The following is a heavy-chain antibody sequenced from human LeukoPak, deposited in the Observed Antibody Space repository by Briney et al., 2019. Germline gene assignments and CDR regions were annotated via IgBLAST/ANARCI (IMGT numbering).Heavy chain of an antibody. J-gene: IGHJ4*02. Sequence: ASVKVSCKASGGTFSSYTISWVRQAPGQGLEWMGWISAYNGNTNYAQKLQGRVTMTTDTSTSTAYMELRSLRSDDTAVYYCARSEAPYYFDYWGQGTLVTVSS. V-gene: IGHV1-18*01. CDR3: ARSEAPYYFDY. CDR1: GGTFSSYT. CDR2: ISAYNGNT.